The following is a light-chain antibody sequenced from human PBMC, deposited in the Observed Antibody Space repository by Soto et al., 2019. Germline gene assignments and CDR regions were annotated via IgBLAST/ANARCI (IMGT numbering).Light chain of an antibody. CDR1: HYIYSN. V-gene: IGKV3-15*01. J-gene: IGKJ1*01. Sequence: EIVMTQSPATLSVSPGERATLSCTASHYIYSNVAWIQQRPGQAPRLLIYRASTRATGTPARFTGSGSGTEFTLTITSLQSEDFALYYCQQYHNLWTFGQGTKVDIK. CDR3: QQYHNLWT. CDR2: RAS.